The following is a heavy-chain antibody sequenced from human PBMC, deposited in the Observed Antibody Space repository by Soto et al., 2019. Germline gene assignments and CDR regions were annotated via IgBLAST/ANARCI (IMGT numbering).Heavy chain of an antibody. CDR2: ISWNSGSI. CDR1: GFTFDDYA. V-gene: IGHV3-9*01. D-gene: IGHD6-19*01. J-gene: IGHJ6*04. CDR3: AKDSRVISCLYRLAVAGPSPYV. Sequence: EVQLVESGGGLVQPGRSLRLSCAASGFTFDDYAMHWVRQAPGKGLEWVSGISWNSGSIGYADSVKGRFTISRDNAKNSLYLEMNSLRADDTALYFCAKDSRVISCLYRLAVAGPSPYVWGKGTKVTVSS.